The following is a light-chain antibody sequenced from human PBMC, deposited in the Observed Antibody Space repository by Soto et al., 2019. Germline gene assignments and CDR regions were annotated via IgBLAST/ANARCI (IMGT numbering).Light chain of an antibody. J-gene: IGLJ1*01. Sequence: QSALTQTPSASGSPGQSVTISGTGTSSDVGGYHYVSWYQQHPGKAPKLMIYEVSKRPSGVPDRFSGSKSGNTASLTVSGLQAEDEADYYCSSYAGSNNYVFGTGTKLTVL. CDR2: EVS. CDR3: SSYAGSNNYV. V-gene: IGLV2-8*01. CDR1: SSDVGGYHY.